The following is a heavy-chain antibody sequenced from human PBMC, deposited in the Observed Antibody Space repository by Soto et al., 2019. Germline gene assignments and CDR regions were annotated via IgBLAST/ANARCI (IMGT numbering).Heavy chain of an antibody. CDR1: GFTFSSYG. CDR3: AREDCSGGSCYFSWFDP. V-gene: IGHV3-33*01. J-gene: IGHJ5*02. Sequence: GGSPRLSCAASGFTFSSYGMHWFRQAPGKGLEGVAVIWYDGSNKYYADSVKGRFTISRDNSKNTLYLQMNSLRAEDTAVYYCAREDCSGGSCYFSWFDPWGQGTLVTVSS. CDR2: IWYDGSNK. D-gene: IGHD2-15*01.